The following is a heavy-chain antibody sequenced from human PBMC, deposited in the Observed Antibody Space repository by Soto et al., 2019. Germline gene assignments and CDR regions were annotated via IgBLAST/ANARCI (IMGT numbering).Heavy chain of an antibody. D-gene: IGHD4-17*01. V-gene: IGHV4-59*01. Sequence: SETLSLTCTVSGGSISSFYWSWIRQPPGKGLKRIGYIYYYGNTNYNPSLKSRVTISVDTSKNQFSLKLSSVTAADTAVYYCARDPRIYSDPYYFDYWGQGTLVTVSS. CDR1: GGSISSFY. CDR2: IYYYGNT. CDR3: ARDPRIYSDPYYFDY. J-gene: IGHJ4*02.